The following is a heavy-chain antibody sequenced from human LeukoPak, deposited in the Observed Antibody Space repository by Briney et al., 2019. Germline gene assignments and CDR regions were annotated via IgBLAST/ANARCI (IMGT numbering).Heavy chain of an antibody. CDR2: IYPGDSDT. V-gene: IGHV5-51*01. Sequence: GESLKISCKGSGYTFSSYWIAWVRQMPGKGLEWTGIIYPGDSDTRYSPSFEGQVTISADKTISTAYLQWNSLKASDTATYYCARYSPDVVVAPSAQFDYWGQGTLVTVSS. CDR3: ARYSPDVVVAPSAQFDY. J-gene: IGHJ4*02. CDR1: GYTFSSYW. D-gene: IGHD2-2*01.